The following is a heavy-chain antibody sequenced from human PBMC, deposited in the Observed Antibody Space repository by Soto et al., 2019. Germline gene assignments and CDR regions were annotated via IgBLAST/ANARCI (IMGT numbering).Heavy chain of an antibody. J-gene: IGHJ6*02. Sequence: ASVKVSCKASGYTFTGYYMNWVRQAPGQGLEWMGWINPNSGGTNYAQKFQGRVTMTRDTSISTAYMEMSRLRSDETAVYYCARDNDFWSGYSSRGMDVWGQGTTVTVSS. CDR1: GYTFTGYY. V-gene: IGHV1-2*02. CDR3: ARDNDFWSGYSSRGMDV. CDR2: INPNSGGT. D-gene: IGHD3-3*01.